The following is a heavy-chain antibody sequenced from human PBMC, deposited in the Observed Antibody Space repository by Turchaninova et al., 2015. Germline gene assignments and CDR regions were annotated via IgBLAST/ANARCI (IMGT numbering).Heavy chain of an antibody. CDR3: ARQNQGVPIVGVSGHWFDF. V-gene: IGHV5-10-1*03. CDR1: GYKFSENW. D-gene: IGHD2-2*01. J-gene: IGHJ5*01. CDR2: IDPSDSYT. Sequence: VRLVQSGAEVKKPGESLRISCKTSGYKFSENWITWVRQMPGQGLEWLGKIDPSDSYTNYNLSFRGHVTISAHDSPSTPFPEWNSLKASDTSIYFCARQNQGVPIVGVSGHWFDFWGQGTLVTVSS.